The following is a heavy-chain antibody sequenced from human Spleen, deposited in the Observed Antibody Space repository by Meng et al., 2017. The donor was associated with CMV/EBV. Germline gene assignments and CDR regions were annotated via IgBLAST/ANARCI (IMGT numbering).Heavy chain of an antibody. CDR2: IYWNDDK. CDR3: ARRQGWFGESGFDP. Sequence: SGPTLVKPTQTLTLTCTFSGFSLTTSGVGVGWIRQPPGKALEWLALIYWNDDKRYSPSLKSRLTITKDTSKNQVVLTLTNMDPVDTASYYCARRQGWFGESGFDPWGQGTLVTVSS. CDR1: GFSLTTSGVG. D-gene: IGHD3-10*01. J-gene: IGHJ5*02. V-gene: IGHV2-5*01.